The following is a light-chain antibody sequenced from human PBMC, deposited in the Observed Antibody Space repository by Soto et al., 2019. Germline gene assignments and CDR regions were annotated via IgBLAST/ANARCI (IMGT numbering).Light chain of an antibody. CDR1: SSDVGSYNL. V-gene: IGLV2-23*01. CDR2: EGS. J-gene: IGLJ2*01. Sequence: QSALTQPASVSGSPGQSITISCTGTSSDVGSYNLVSWYQQHPGKAPKLMIYEGSKRPSGVSNRFSCYKSGNTASLTISGLQTEDEADYYCCSFVGSSTVVFGGGTKLTVL. CDR3: CSFVGSSTVV.